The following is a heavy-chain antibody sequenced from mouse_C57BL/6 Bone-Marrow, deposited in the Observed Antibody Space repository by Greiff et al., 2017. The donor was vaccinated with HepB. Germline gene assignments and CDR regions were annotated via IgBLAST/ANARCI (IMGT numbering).Heavy chain of an antibody. CDR3: ARGLDGYYPFAY. V-gene: IGHV5-9*01. CDR2: ISGGGGNT. Sequence: EVQRVESGGGLVKPGGSLKLSCAASGFTFSSYTMSWVRQTPEKRLEWVATISGGGGNTYYPDSVKGRFTISRDNAKNTLYLQMSSLRSEDTALYYCARGLDGYYPFAYWGQGTLVTVSA. J-gene: IGHJ3*01. CDR1: GFTFSSYT. D-gene: IGHD2-3*01.